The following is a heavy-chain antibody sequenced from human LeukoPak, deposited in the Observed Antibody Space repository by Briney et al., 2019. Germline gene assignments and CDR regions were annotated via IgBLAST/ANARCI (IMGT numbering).Heavy chain of an antibody. J-gene: IGHJ3*02. CDR2: IWYDGSNK. D-gene: IGHD2-15*01. Sequence: IWYDGSNKYYADSVKGRFTISRDNSKNTLYLQMNSLRAEDTTVYYCARGSLGWYDAFDIWGQGTMVTVSS. V-gene: IGHV3-33*01. CDR3: ARGSLGWYDAFDI.